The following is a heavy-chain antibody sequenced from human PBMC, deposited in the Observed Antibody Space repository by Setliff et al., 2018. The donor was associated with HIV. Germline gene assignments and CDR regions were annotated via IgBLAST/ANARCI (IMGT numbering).Heavy chain of an antibody. CDR1: GRSFSSYA. CDR3: AREGSPIYYFDY. J-gene: IGHJ4*02. CDR2: IIPIFGTT. Sequence: ASVKVSCKTSGRSFSSYAVSWVRQAPGQGLEWMGGIIPIFGTTNYAQKFQGRVTITADESASTVYMELSSLRSEDTALYYCAREGSPIYYFDYWSQGTLVTVSS. D-gene: IGHD3-10*01. V-gene: IGHV1-69*13.